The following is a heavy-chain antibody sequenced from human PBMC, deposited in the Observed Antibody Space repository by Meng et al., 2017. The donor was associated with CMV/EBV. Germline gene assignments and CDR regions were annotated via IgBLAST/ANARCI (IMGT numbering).Heavy chain of an antibody. CDR3: AGVIGDYDFWSGYSLYYYYGMDV. Sequence: GGSLRLSCAASGFTFSSYWMSWVRQAPGKGLEWVANIKQDGSEKYYVDSVKGRFTISRDNAKNSLYLQMNSLRAEDTAVYYCAGVIGDYDFWSGYSLYYYYGMDVWGQGTTVTVSS. CDR1: GFTFSSYW. CDR2: IKQDGSEK. V-gene: IGHV3-7*01. J-gene: IGHJ6*02. D-gene: IGHD3-3*01.